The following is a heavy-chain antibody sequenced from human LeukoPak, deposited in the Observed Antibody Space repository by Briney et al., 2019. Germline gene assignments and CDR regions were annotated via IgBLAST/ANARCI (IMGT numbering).Heavy chain of an antibody. J-gene: IGHJ4*02. CDR1: GFTFSSYE. CDR3: ARERGYSYGFFGY. V-gene: IGHV3-48*03. D-gene: IGHD5-18*01. CDR2: ISSSGSTI. Sequence: GGSLRLSCAASGFTFSSYEMNWVRQAPGKGLEWVSYISSSGSTIYYADSVKGRFTISRDNAKNSLYLQMNSLRAEDTAVYYCARERGYSYGFFGYWGQGTLVTVSS.